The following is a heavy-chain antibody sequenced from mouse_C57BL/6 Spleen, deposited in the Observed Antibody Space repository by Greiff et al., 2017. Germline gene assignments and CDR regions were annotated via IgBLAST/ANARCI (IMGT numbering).Heavy chain of an antibody. Sequence: VQLVESGPGLVKPSQSLSLTCSVTGYSITSGYYWNWIRQFPGNKLEWMGYISYDGSNNYNPSLKNRISITRDTSKNQFFLKLNSVTTEDTATYYCARKRDDYDDAMDYWGQGTSVTVSS. CDR3: ARKRDDYDDAMDY. V-gene: IGHV3-6*01. D-gene: IGHD2-4*01. J-gene: IGHJ4*01. CDR1: GYSITSGYY. CDR2: ISYDGSN.